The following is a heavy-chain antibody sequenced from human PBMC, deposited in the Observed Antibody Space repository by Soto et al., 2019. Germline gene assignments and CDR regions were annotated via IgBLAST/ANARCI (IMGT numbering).Heavy chain of an antibody. CDR2: ISAYNGNT. V-gene: IGHV1-18*04. CDR3: ARDWGRLRWELAPPLRGNARPDEYYYYGMDV. D-gene: IGHD4-17*01. Sequence: ASVKVSCKASGYTFTSYGISWVRQAPGQGLEWMGWISAYNGNTNYAQKLQGRVTMTTDTSTSTAYMELRSLRSDDTAVYYCARDWGRLRWELAPPLRGNARPDEYYYYGMDVWGQGTTVTVSS. CDR1: GYTFTSYG. J-gene: IGHJ6*02.